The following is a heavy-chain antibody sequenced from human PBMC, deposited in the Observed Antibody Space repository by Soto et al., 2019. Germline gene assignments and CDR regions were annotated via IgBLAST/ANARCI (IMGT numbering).Heavy chain of an antibody. Sequence: QVQLVQSGAAVKKPGASVKVSCKASGYTFTDYYVHWVRQAPGPGLEWMGWINPNSGGTKSAQKFQGRVTMTRDTSISTAYMELSRLRSDDTAVYYCARRKGDYYDSSGYHYYFDYWGQGTLVTVSS. V-gene: IGHV1-2*02. CDR2: INPNSGGT. J-gene: IGHJ4*02. CDR3: ARRKGDYYDSSGYHYYFDY. CDR1: GYTFTDYY. D-gene: IGHD3-22*01.